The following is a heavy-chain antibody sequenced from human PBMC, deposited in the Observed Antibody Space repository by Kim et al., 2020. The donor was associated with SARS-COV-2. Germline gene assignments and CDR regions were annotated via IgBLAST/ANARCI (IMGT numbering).Heavy chain of an antibody. V-gene: IGHV3-11*01. CDR2: ISSSGTTI. CDR3: ARDLHSSGGKFSQFDY. Sequence: GGSLRLSCAASGFTFSDYYMNWIRQAPGKGLEWVAYISSSGTTIYYADSVNGRFTISRDNGKNSVYLQMNSLRAEDTAMYYCARDLHSSGGKFSQFDYWGQGTLATVSS. CDR1: GFTFSDYY. J-gene: IGHJ4*02. D-gene: IGHD6-19*01.